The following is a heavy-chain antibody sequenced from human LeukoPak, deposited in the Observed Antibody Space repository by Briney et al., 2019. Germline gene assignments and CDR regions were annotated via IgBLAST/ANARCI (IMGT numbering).Heavy chain of an antibody. V-gene: IGHV3-23*01. CDR2: ISGSGGST. D-gene: IGHD5-18*01. Sequence: PGGSLRLSCAASGFTFSSYAMSWVRQAPGKGLEWVSAISGSGGSTYYADSVKGRFTISRDNSKNTLYLQMNSLRAEDTAVYYCARVRVGYSYGYVLDYWGQGTLVTVSS. J-gene: IGHJ4*02. CDR3: ARVRVGYSYGYVLDY. CDR1: GFTFSSYA.